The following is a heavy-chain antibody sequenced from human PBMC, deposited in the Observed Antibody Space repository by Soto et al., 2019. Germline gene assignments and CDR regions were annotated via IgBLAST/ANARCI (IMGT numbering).Heavy chain of an antibody. J-gene: IGHJ6*03. D-gene: IGHD6-13*01. Sequence: SETLSLTCTVSGGSISSYYWSWIRQPPGKGLEWIGYIYYSGSTNYNPSLKSRVTISVDTSKNQFSLKLSSVTAADTAVYYCARRGIAAAGMSAYYYYYYMDVWGKGTTVTVSS. CDR3: ARRGIAAAGMSAYYYYYYMDV. V-gene: IGHV4-59*08. CDR1: GGSISSYY. CDR2: IYYSGST.